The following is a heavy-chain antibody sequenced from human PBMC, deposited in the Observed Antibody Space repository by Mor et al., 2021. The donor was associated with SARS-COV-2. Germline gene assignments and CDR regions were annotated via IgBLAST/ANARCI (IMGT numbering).Heavy chain of an antibody. CDR2: ISYDGSNK. J-gene: IGHJ6*01. D-gene: IGHD3-22*01. V-gene: IGHV3-30*18. CDR3: AKDHDSGYRGYYYYGM. Sequence: WVRQAPGKGLEWVAVISYDGSNKYYADSVKGRFTISRDNSKNTLYLQMNSLRAEDTAVYYCAKDHDSGYRGYYYYGM.